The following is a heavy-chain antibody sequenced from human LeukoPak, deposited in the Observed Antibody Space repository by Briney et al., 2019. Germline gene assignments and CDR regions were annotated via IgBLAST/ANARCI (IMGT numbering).Heavy chain of an antibody. V-gene: IGHV3-30-3*01. CDR1: GFTFSSYA. D-gene: IGHD6-13*01. J-gene: IGHJ6*02. Sequence: PGGSLRLSCAASGFTFSSYAMHWVRQAPGKGLEWVAVISYDGSNKYYADSVKGRFTISRDNSKNTLYLQMNSLRAEDTAVYYCAKDLGYGSMDVWGQGTTVTVSS. CDR2: ISYDGSNK. CDR3: AKDLGYGSMDV.